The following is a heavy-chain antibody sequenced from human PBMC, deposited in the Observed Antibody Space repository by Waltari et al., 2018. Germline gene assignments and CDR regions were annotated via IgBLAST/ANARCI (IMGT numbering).Heavy chain of an antibody. V-gene: IGHV4-31*01. CDR1: GGSISSGGYY. CDR2: IYYSGST. D-gene: IGHD4-17*01. CDR3: ARNNYGDYRGWFDP. J-gene: IGHJ5*02. Sequence: QVQLQESGPGLVKPSQTLSLTCPVSGGSISSGGYYWSWIRQHPGKGLEWIGYIYYSGSTYYNPSLKSLVTISVDTSKNQFSLKLSSVTAADTAVYYCARNNYGDYRGWFDPWGQGTLVTVSS.